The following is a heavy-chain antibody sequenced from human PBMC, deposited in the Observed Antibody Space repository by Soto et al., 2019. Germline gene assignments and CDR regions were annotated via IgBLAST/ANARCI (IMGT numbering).Heavy chain of an antibody. Sequence: SETLSLTCTVSGGSISSGDYYWSWIRQPPGKGLEWIGYIYYSGSTYYNPSLKSRVTISVDTSKNQFSLKLSSVTAADTAVYYCARQYYYDSSGYYRDYYYGMDVWGQGTTVT. V-gene: IGHV4-30-4*01. CDR3: ARQYYYDSSGYYRDYYYGMDV. CDR2: IYYSGST. D-gene: IGHD3-22*01. J-gene: IGHJ6*02. CDR1: GGSISSGDYY.